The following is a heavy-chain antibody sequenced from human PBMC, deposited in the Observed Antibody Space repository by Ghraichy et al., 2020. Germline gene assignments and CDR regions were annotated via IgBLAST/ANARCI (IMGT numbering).Heavy chain of an antibody. V-gene: IGHV4-34*01. CDR1: GGSFSGYY. CDR2: TNHGGST. Sequence: SQTLSLTCAVYGGSFSGYYGTWIRQSPGKGLEWIGETNHGGSTNYNPSLKSRVTISIDTSKNQLSLKLGPVTAADTAVYYCARRQWLTVFDLWGRGTVVTVSS. J-gene: IGHJ2*01. D-gene: IGHD6-19*01. CDR3: ARRQWLTVFDL.